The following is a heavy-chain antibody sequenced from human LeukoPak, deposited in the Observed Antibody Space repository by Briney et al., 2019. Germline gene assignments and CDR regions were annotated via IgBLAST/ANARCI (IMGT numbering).Heavy chain of an antibody. Sequence: GGSLRLFCAASVFTFSDHYMDCVPQAPGKGLEWVGRIKNKANTSTTEYAASVEGRFTVSREDSKNELYLQMNSLKAEDTAVYYCTREGRYCSSTSCYVCLDFWGQGTLVTVSS. CDR1: VFTFSDHY. V-gene: IGHV3-72*01. CDR2: IKNKANTSTT. J-gene: IGHJ4*02. D-gene: IGHD2-2*01. CDR3: TREGRYCSSTSCYVCLDF.